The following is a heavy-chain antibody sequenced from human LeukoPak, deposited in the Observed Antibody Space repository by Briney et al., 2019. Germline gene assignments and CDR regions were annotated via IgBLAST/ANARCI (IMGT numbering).Heavy chain of an antibody. CDR1: GFTFSSYS. V-gene: IGHV3-48*01. CDR2: ISSSSSTI. D-gene: IGHD3-16*02. CDR3: ARTNNDYVWGTYPEGDWFDP. Sequence: GGSLRLSCAASGFTFSSYSMDWVREARGKGLEGVSYISSSSSTIYYADSVKGRFTISRDNAKNSLYLQMKRLRCGDTGVYYSARTNNDYVWGTYPEGDWFDPWGHGTLVTVSS. J-gene: IGHJ5*02.